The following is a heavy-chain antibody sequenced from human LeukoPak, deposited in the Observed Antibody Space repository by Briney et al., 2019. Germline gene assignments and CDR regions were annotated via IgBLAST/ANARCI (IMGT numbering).Heavy chain of an antibody. CDR2: IYSGGST. CDR1: GFTLISNY. V-gene: IGHV3-53*01. CDR3: ARGLHDSSGYYYFDY. Sequence: PGGSLRLSCAASGFTLISNYMSWVRQAPGRGVEWGSVIYSGGSTYYSDSVKGRFTISRDNSKNTMYLQMNSLRAEDTAVYYCARGLHDSSGYYYFDYWGQGTLVTVSS. D-gene: IGHD3-22*01. J-gene: IGHJ4*02.